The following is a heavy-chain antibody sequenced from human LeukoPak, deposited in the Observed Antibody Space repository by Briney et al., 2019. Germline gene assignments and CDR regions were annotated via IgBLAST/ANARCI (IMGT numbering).Heavy chain of an antibody. V-gene: IGHV4-59*01. CDR2: IYSSGTT. D-gene: IGHD1/OR15-1a*01. CDR1: GGSINYYY. CDR3: AKQKGLDP. Sequence: SETLSLTCIVSGGSINYYYWTWIRQPPGKGLEWIGYIYSSGTTDYNPSLKSRATISVGTSNNQFSLKLRSVTAADTAIYYCAKQKGLDPWGQGTLVTVSS. J-gene: IGHJ5*02.